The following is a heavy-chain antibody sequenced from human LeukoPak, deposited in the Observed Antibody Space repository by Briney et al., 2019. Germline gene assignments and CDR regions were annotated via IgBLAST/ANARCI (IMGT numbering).Heavy chain of an antibody. V-gene: IGHV1-18*01. Sequence: ASVKVSCKASGYTFTSYGISWGRQAPGQGLEWMGWISAYNGNTNYAQKLQGRVTMTTDTSTSTAYMELRSLRSDDTAVYYCARAREGQQLVLSFDPWGQGTLVTVSS. CDR3: ARAREGQQLVLSFDP. CDR2: ISAYNGNT. J-gene: IGHJ5*02. CDR1: GYTFTSYG. D-gene: IGHD6-13*01.